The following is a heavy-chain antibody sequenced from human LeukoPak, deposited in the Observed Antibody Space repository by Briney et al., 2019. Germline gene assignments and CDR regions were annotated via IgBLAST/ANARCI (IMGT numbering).Heavy chain of an antibody. CDR2: INLNSGGT. Sequence: ASVKVSCKASGYTFTYYYLHWVRQAPGQGLEWMGWINLNSGGTNYAKKFQGRVTMTRYTSIGTAYMELSRLRSDDTALYYCARGTTLTTLPYYYYYIDVWGEGTTVTVSS. J-gene: IGHJ6*03. D-gene: IGHD4-17*01. CDR3: ARGTTLTTLPYYYYYIDV. V-gene: IGHV1-2*02. CDR1: GYTFTYYY.